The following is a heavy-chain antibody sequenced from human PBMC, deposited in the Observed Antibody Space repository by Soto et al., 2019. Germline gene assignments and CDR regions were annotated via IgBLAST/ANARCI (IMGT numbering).Heavy chain of an antibody. Sequence: GGSLRLSCAASGFTSSSYWMSWVRQAPGKGLEWVANIKQDGSEKYYVDSVKGRFTISRDNAKNSLYLQMNSLRAEDTAVYYCAMRYSGYDSYDYWGQGTLVTVSS. V-gene: IGHV3-7*01. D-gene: IGHD5-12*01. CDR2: IKQDGSEK. J-gene: IGHJ4*02. CDR3: AMRYSGYDSYDY. CDR1: GFTSSSYW.